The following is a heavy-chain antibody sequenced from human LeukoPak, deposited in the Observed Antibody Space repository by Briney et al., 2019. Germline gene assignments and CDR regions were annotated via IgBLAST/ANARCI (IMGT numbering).Heavy chain of an antibody. CDR3: TVLQISSSWYIDY. Sequence: GGPLGLSWAASGFPFVNAGMSGVGQAQGKGREWVGRIKSKIDGGTTEYAAPVKGRFTISRDDSKNTLYLQMNSLITEDTAVYYCTVLQISSSWYIDYWGQGSLVTVSS. CDR2: IKSKIDGGTT. CDR1: GFPFVNAG. V-gene: IGHV3-15*01. J-gene: IGHJ4*02. D-gene: IGHD6-13*01.